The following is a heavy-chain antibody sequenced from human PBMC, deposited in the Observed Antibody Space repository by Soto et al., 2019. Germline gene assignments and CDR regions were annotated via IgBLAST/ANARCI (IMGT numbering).Heavy chain of an antibody. CDR3: ARESEDLTSNFDY. CDR1: GFTFTRYS. Sequence: GGSLRLSCAASGFTFTRYSMNWVRQAPGKGLEWVSSISSTTNYIYYGDSMKGRFTISRDNARNSLYLEMNSLRAEDTAVYYCARESEDLTSNFDYWGQGTLVTAPQ. J-gene: IGHJ4*02. CDR2: ISSTTNYI. V-gene: IGHV3-21*06.